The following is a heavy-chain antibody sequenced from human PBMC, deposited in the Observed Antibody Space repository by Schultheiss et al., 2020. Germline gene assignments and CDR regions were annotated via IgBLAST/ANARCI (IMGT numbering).Heavy chain of an antibody. D-gene: IGHD6-19*01. J-gene: IGHJ6*02. CDR2: IYYSGST. V-gene: IGHV4-39*01. CDR3: ARGSDGSGWYYYYYYGMDV. Sequence: TFSDYYMSWIRQAPGKGLEWIGSIYYSGSTYYNPSLKSRVTISVDTSKNQFSLKLSSVTAADTAVYYCARGSDGSGWYYYYYYGMDVWGQGTTVTVSS. CDR1: TFSDYY.